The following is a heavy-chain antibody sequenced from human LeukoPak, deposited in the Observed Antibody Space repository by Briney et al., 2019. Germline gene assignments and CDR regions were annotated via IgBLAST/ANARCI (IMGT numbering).Heavy chain of an antibody. D-gene: IGHD5-18*01. V-gene: IGHV1-46*01. CDR2: INPSGGST. CDR3: ARELTGGYSYGPFDY. Sequence: ASVKVSCKASGYTFTSYYMHWVRQAPGQGLEWMGIINPSGGSTGYAQKFQGRVTMTRDTSTSTVYMELSSLRSEDTAVYYCARELTGGYSYGPFDYWGQGTLVTVSS. J-gene: IGHJ4*02. CDR1: GYTFTSYY.